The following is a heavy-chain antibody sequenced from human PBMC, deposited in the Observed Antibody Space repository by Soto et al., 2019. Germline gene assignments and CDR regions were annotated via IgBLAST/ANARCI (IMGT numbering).Heavy chain of an antibody. Sequence: QVQLVQSGAEVKKPGSSVKVSCKASGGTFSSYTISWVRQAPGQGLEWMGRIIPILGIANYAQKFQGRVTITADKSTSTAYMELSSLRSEDTAVYYCARDCSNYDILTGYYPYWGQGTLVTVSS. D-gene: IGHD3-9*01. J-gene: IGHJ4*02. CDR3: ARDCSNYDILTGYYPY. V-gene: IGHV1-69*08. CDR2: IIPILGIA. CDR1: GGTFSSYT.